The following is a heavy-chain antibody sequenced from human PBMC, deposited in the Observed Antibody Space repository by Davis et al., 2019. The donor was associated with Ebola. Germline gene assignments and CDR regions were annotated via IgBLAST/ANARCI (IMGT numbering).Heavy chain of an antibody. CDR2: INHSGST. CDR1: GGSFSGYY. D-gene: IGHD6-13*01. CDR3: ARDSRPWKYAMDV. Sequence: MPSETLSLTCAVYGGSFSGYYWSWIHQPPGKGLEWIGEINHSGSTNYNPSLKSRVTISVDTSKDQFSLKLSSVTAADTAVYYCARDSRPWKYAMDVWGQGTTVIVSS. V-gene: IGHV4-34*01. J-gene: IGHJ6*02.